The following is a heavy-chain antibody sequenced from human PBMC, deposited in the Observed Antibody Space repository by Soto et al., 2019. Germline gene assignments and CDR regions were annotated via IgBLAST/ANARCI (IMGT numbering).Heavy chain of an antibody. V-gene: IGHV4-39*01. Sequence: PSETLSLTCTVPRGSISSGTNYWAWIRQPPGKGLEWIANIYYSGSTFYNPSLKSRVTISLDTSKNQFSLKLGSVTAAETAVYYCARHEAGWYFDSWGQGTLVTVSS. CDR1: RGSISSGTNY. CDR2: IYYSGST. D-gene: IGHD6-25*01. J-gene: IGHJ4*02. CDR3: ARHEAGWYFDS.